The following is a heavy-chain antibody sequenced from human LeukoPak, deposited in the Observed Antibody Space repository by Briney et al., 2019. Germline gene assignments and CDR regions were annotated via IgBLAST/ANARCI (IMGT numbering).Heavy chain of an antibody. CDR2: IYDSGSA. J-gene: IGHJ3*02. V-gene: IGHV4-59*01. CDR1: GGSISNYY. Sequence: SETLSLTCTVSGGSISNYYWSWIRQPPGKGLEWIGYIYDSGSANYNPSLKRRVTISIDTPKNQFSLRLSSVTAADTAVYYCARDKNNFWSGYSPDAFDIWGQGTMVTVSS. CDR3: ARDKNNFWSGYSPDAFDI. D-gene: IGHD3-3*01.